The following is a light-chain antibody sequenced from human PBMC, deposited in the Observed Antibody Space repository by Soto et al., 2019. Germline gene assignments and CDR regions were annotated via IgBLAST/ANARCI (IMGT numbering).Light chain of an antibody. CDR3: QHYSRYPGA. Sequence: DIQMTQSPSTLSGSPGERATLSCRASQSISSWLAWYQQKPGKAPRLLIYKASTLKSGIPSRFSGSGSGTDFTLTISSLEPEDFATYFCQHYSRYPGAFGQGTKVDIK. J-gene: IGKJ1*01. CDR2: KAS. V-gene: IGKV1-5*03. CDR1: QSISSW.